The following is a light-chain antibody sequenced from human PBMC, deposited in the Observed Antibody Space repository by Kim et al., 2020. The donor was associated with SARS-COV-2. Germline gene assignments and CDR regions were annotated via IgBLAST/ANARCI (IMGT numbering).Light chain of an antibody. Sequence: SVSPGHAATITCSGDKLGSKYACWFQQRPGQSPVLVIYEDSMRPSGIPERFSGSNSGNTATLTIRGTQAMDEADYYCQAWDTSTCVFGTGTKVTVL. J-gene: IGLJ1*01. CDR2: EDS. V-gene: IGLV3-1*01. CDR3: QAWDTSTCV. CDR1: KLGSKY.